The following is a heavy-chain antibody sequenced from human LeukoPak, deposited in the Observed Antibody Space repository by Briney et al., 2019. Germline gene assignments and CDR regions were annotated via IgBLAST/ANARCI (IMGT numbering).Heavy chain of an antibody. Sequence: SETLSLTCTVSGYSISSGYYWGWIRQPPGKGLEWIGSIYHSGSTYYSPSLKSRVTISVDTSKNQFSLKLSSVTAADTAVYYCARDNAVAGTVGAFDIWGQGTMVTVSS. CDR1: GYSISSGYY. D-gene: IGHD6-19*01. J-gene: IGHJ3*02. V-gene: IGHV4-38-2*02. CDR3: ARDNAVAGTVGAFDI. CDR2: IYHSGST.